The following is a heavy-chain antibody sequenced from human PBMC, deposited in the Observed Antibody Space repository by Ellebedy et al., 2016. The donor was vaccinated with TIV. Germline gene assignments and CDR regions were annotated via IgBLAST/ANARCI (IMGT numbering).Heavy chain of an antibody. D-gene: IGHD3-3*01. CDR2: IYYSGST. CDR3: ARHVQMEWLLSPVYGMDV. Sequence: MPSETLSLTCTVSGGSISSYYWSWIRQPPGKGLEWIGFIYYSGSTNYNPSLKSRFTISVDTSKNQFSLKLSSVTAADTAVYYCARHVQMEWLLSPVYGMDVWGQGTTVTVSS. V-gene: IGHV4-59*08. CDR1: GGSISSYY. J-gene: IGHJ6*02.